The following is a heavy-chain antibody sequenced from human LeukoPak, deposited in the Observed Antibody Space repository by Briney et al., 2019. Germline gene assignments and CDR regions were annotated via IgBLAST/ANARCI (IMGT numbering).Heavy chain of an antibody. J-gene: IGHJ6*02. CDR3: ARALPPPPDYDFWSGFSANYYYYGMDV. Sequence: ASVKVSCKASGYTFTGYYMHWVRQAPGQELEWMGWNNPNSGGPNYAQKFAGRVTMTRDTSISTAHMGLSRLRSDDTGVYYCARALPPPPDYDFWSGFSANYYYYGMDVWGQGTTVTVSS. V-gene: IGHV1-2*02. CDR1: GYTFTGYY. CDR2: NNPNSGGP. D-gene: IGHD3-3*01.